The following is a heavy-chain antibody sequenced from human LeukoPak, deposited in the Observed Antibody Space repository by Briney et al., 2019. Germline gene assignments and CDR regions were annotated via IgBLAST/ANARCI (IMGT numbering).Heavy chain of an antibody. CDR3: ARGDSGSWNYKRGFDH. Sequence: PGGSLRLSCAASGLTVSSNYMSWVRQAPGKGLEWVSVIYSGGSTKYADSVKGRFTISRDNSKNTVYLEMNSLRAEDTAVYYCARGDSGSWNYKRGFDHWGQGTLVSVSS. V-gene: IGHV3-53*01. J-gene: IGHJ5*02. CDR2: IYSGGST. CDR1: GLTVSSNY. D-gene: IGHD1-26*01.